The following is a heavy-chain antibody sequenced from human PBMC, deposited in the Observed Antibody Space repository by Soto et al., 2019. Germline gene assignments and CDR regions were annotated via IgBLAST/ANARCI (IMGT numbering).Heavy chain of an antibody. CDR3: ARGAGYCSSTSCYSYYYYGMDV. CDR1: GYTFTGYY. V-gene: IGHV1-2*02. J-gene: IGHJ6*02. CDR2: INPNSGGT. Sequence: WASVKVSCKASGYTFTGYYMHWVRQAPGQGLEWMGWINPNSGGTNYAQKFQGRVTMTRDTSISTAYMELSRLRSDDTAVYYCARGAGYCSSTSCYSYYYYGMDVWGQGTTVTVSS. D-gene: IGHD2-2*01.